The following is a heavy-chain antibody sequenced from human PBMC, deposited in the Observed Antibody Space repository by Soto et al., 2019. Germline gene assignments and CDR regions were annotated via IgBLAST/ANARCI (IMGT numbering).Heavy chain of an antibody. D-gene: IGHD4-17*01. J-gene: IGHJ3*02. Sequence: GESLKISCNGSGYSFTIYWIGLVLQMPGKGLEWMGIIYPGDSDTRCSPSFQGQVTISADKSISTAYLQWSSLKASDTAMYYCASPHYVSLAFDIWGQGTMVTVSS. CDR3: ASPHYVSLAFDI. CDR2: IYPGDSDT. V-gene: IGHV5-51*01. CDR1: GYSFTIYW.